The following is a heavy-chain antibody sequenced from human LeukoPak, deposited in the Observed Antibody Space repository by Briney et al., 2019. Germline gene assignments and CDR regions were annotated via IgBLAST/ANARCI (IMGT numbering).Heavy chain of an antibody. CDR3: AKDLRSWESLGHGFDY. CDR2: ISGSGGST. V-gene: IGHV3-23*01. D-gene: IGHD1-26*01. Sequence: HAGGSLRLSCAASGFTFSSYAMSWVRQAPGKGLEWVSAISGSGGSTYYADSVKGRFTISRDNSKNTLYLQMNSLRAEDTAVYYCAKDLRSWESLGHGFDYWGQGTLVTVSS. CDR1: GFTFSSYA. J-gene: IGHJ4*02.